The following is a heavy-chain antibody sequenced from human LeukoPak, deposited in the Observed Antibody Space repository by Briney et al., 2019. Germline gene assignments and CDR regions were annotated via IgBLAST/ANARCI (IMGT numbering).Heavy chain of an antibody. CDR1: GFSFTNSA. J-gene: IGHJ3*02. Sequence: SVKVSCKASGFSFTNSAVQWVRQARGQGLEWIGSIVVGSGNTIYVQKFQERVTITRDMSTSTAYMELSSLRSEDTAVYYCAAGYIGGAMVTNAFDIWGQGTMVTVSS. D-gene: IGHD5-18*01. CDR3: AAGYIGGAMVTNAFDI. V-gene: IGHV1-58*01. CDR2: IVVGSGNT.